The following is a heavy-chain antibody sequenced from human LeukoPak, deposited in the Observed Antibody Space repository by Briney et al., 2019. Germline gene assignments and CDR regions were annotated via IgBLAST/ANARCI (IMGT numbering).Heavy chain of an antibody. CDR2: ISSSGSNT. V-gene: IGHV3-23*01. D-gene: IGHD2-2*02. J-gene: IGHJ5*02. CDR3: ARDHRYCSSTSCHT. CDR1: EFTYG. Sequence: GGSLRLSCAASEFTYGMNWVRQAPGKGLECVSAISSSGSNTYYADSVKGRFTISRDNSKNTLYLQMNSLRAEDTAVYYCARDHRYCSSTSCHTWGQGTLVTVSS.